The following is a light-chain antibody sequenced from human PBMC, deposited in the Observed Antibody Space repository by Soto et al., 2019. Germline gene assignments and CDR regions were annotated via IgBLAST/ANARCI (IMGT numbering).Light chain of an antibody. CDR2: GAS. J-gene: IGKJ1*01. CDR3: QQLGISEWT. Sequence: EIVLTQSPGTLSLSPGERVTLSCRASQSVNSIYLAWYQQKPGQPPRLLIYGASNRATGIPDRFSGSGSGTDFTLTISRLEPEDSAVYYCQQLGISEWTFGQGTKVEIK. CDR1: QSVNSIY. V-gene: IGKV3-20*01.